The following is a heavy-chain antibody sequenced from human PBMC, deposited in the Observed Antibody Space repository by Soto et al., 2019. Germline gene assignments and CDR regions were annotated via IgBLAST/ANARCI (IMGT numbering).Heavy chain of an antibody. V-gene: IGHV4-34*01. D-gene: IGHD3-10*01. CDR1: GGSFSGYY. J-gene: IGHJ4*02. CDR3: ARGIIRISPWFDY. CDR2: INHSGST. Sequence: NPSETLSLTCAVYGGSFSGYYWSWIRQPPGKGLEWIGEINHSGSTNYNPSLKSRVTISVDTSKNQFSLKLSSVTAADTAVYYCARGIIRISPWFDYWGQGTLVTVSS.